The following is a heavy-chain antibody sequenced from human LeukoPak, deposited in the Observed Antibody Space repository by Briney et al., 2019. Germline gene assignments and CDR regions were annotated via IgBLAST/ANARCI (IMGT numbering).Heavy chain of an antibody. Sequence: SETLSLTCAVSGGSISSSNWWSWVRQPPGKGLEWIGEIYHSGSTNYNPSLKSRVTISVDKSKNQFSLKLSSVTAADTAVYYCARDTYNYGSSAYYFDYWGQGTLVTVSS. CDR1: GGSISSSNW. V-gene: IGHV4-4*02. J-gene: IGHJ4*02. D-gene: IGHD3-10*01. CDR3: ARDTYNYGSSAYYFDY. CDR2: IYHSGST.